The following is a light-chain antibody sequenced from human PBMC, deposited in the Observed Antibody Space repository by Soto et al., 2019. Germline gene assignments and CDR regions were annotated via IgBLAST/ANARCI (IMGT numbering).Light chain of an antibody. CDR1: NIGSKH. Sequence: YELTQPPSVSVAPGQTARITCGGNNIGSKHVHWYQQKSGQAPVLVMSDDTDRPSGIPERLSGSNFGSTATLTISRVEAGDEADYYCQVWDSSRGQGVFGGGTK. CDR2: DDT. V-gene: IGLV3-21*02. CDR3: QVWDSSRGQGV. J-gene: IGLJ2*01.